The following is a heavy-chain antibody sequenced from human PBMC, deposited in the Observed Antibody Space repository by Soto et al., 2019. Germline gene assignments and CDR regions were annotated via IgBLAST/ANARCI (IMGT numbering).Heavy chain of an antibody. D-gene: IGHD4-17*01. CDR1: GFTFSSYG. CDR2: ISYDGSNK. Sequence: GGSLRLSCAASGFTFSSYGMHWVRQAPGKGLEWVGVISYDGSNKYYADSVKGRFTISRDNSKNTLYLQMNSLRAEDTAVYYCATGRVDYEGTYYGMDVWGQGTTVTVSS. CDR3: ATGRVDYEGTYYGMDV. J-gene: IGHJ6*02. V-gene: IGHV3-30*03.